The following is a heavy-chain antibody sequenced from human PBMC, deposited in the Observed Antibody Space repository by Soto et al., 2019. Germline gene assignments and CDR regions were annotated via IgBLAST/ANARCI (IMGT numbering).Heavy chain of an antibody. Sequence: SETLSLTCTVSGGSISSYYWSWIRQPPGKGLEWIGYIYYSGSTNYNPSLKSRVTISVDTSKNQFSLKLSSVTAADTAVYYCARFTYGDYVLGPYYYYYMDVWGKGTTVTVSS. CDR3: ARFTYGDYVLGPYYYYYMDV. V-gene: IGHV4-59*01. J-gene: IGHJ6*03. CDR2: IYYSGST. D-gene: IGHD4-17*01. CDR1: GGSISSYY.